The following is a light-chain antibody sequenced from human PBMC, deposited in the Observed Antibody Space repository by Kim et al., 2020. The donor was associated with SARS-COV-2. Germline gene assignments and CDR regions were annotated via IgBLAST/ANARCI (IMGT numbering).Light chain of an antibody. CDR3: QKYGSYPRT. V-gene: IGKV3-20*01. Sequence: PGQRATLSCRPSQTITTAYLAWYQQKPGQPPRLLINGASNRATGIPERFGGSGSGTDFPLTISRREPEDFAMYYCQKYGSYPRTFGQGTKVDIK. CDR2: GAS. J-gene: IGKJ1*01. CDR1: QTITTAY.